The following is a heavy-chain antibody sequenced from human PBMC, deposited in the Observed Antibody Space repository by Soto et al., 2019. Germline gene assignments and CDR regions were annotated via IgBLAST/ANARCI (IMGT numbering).Heavy chain of an antibody. D-gene: IGHD1-26*01. Sequence: SETLSLTCTVSGGSISDYYWAWIRLPPGKGLEWIGYVNDRWGSHYNPSLKSRVAISLDTSKSQFSLKMTSVTATDTAVYYCGRQGYGALHGLVDVWTQGTTVTSP. CDR2: VNDRWGS. CDR1: GGSISDYY. CDR3: GRQGYGALHGLVDV. V-gene: IGHV4-59*08. J-gene: IGHJ6*02.